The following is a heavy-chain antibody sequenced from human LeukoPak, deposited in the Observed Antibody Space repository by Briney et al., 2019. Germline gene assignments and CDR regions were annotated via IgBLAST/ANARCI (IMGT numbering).Heavy chain of an antibody. Sequence: ASVKVSCKASGYTFTSYGISWVRQAPGQGLEWMGWISAYNSNTNYAQKLQGRVTMTTDTSTSTAYMELRSLRSDDTAVYYCARAVMITFGGVIGAFDIWGQGTMVTVSS. D-gene: IGHD3-16*01. J-gene: IGHJ3*02. CDR2: ISAYNSNT. V-gene: IGHV1-18*01. CDR1: GYTFTSYG. CDR3: ARAVMITFGGVIGAFDI.